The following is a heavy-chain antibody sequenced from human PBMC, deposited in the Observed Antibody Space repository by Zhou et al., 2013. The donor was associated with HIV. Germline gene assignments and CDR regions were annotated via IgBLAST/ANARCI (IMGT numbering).Heavy chain of an antibody. V-gene: IGHV1-69*05. D-gene: IGHD5-18*01. Sequence: QVQLVQSGAEVKKPGSSVKVSCKASGGTFSSYAISWVRQAPGQGLEWMGGIIPIFGTANYAQKFQGRVTITTDESTSTAYMELSSLRSEDTAVYYCARVGRGYSYGMDAFDIWGQGTMVTVSS. CDR1: GGTFSSYA. CDR3: ARVGRGYSYGMDAFDI. J-gene: IGHJ3*02. CDR2: IIPIFGTA.